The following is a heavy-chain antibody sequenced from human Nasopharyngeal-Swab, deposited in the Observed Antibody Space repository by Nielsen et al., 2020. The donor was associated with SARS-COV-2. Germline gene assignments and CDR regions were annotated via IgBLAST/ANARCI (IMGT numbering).Heavy chain of an antibody. CDR3: VRVGPYCGVDCYSRFFDY. D-gene: IGHD2-21*02. V-gene: IGHV3-72*01. CDR1: GFTFSSYA. J-gene: IGHJ4*02. CDR2: IRNKDMHYTT. Sequence: GESLKISCAASGFTFSSYAMSWVRQAPGMGLEWVGRIRNKDMHYTTEYAASVKGRFTISRDDSKNSLYLQMNSLKTEDAAVYYCVRVGPYCGVDCYSRFFDYWGQGTLVTVSS.